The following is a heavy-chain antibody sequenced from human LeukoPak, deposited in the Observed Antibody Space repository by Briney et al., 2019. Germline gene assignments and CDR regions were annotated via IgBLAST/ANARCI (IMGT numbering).Heavy chain of an antibody. J-gene: IGHJ4*02. V-gene: IGHV3-48*03. D-gene: IGHD6-19*01. CDR2: ISSSGSTI. CDR1: GFTFSSYE. CDR3: ASIVYSSGDY. Sequence: PGGSLRLSCAASGFTFSSYEMNWVRQAPGKGLEWVSYISSSGSTIYYADSVKGRFTISRDNAKSSLYLQMNSLRAEDTAVYYCASIVYSSGDYWGQGTLVTVSS.